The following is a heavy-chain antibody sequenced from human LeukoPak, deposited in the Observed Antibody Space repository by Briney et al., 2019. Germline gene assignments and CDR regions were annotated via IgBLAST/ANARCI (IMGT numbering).Heavy chain of an antibody. CDR2: IIPIFGTA. D-gene: IGHD3-3*01. CDR1: GGTFSSYA. J-gene: IGHJ4*02. Sequence: GASVKVSYKASGGTFSSYAISWVRQAPGQGLEWMGGIIPIFGTANYAQKFQGRVTITADESTSTAYMELSSLRSEDTAVYYCARDAHYDRPYYFDYWGQGTLVTVSS. CDR3: ARDAHYDRPYYFDY. V-gene: IGHV1-69*13.